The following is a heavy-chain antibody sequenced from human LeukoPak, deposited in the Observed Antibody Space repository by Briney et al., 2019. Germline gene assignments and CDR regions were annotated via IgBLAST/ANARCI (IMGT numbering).Heavy chain of an antibody. CDR1: CRQFSLFL. Sequence: SETLSLIWSGSCRQFSLFLERWIRQPPGKGLEWIGYIYYSGSTSYNPSLKSRVTISVDTSKNQFSLNLSSLSAADTPLYFRPRMGDHTGQVFYYWGQGTLVTVSS. V-gene: IGHV4-59*08. D-gene: IGHD2-8*02. CDR2: IYYSGST. CDR3: PRMGDHTGQVFYY. J-gene: IGHJ4*02.